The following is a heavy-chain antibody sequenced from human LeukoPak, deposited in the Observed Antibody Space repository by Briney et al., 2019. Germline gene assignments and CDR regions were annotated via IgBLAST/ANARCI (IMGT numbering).Heavy chain of an antibody. D-gene: IGHD3-3*01. J-gene: IGHJ4*02. CDR1: GGSISSYY. CDR2: IYYSGST. V-gene: IGHV4-59*01. CDR3: AREAANGITIFTPHFDY. Sequence: SETLSLTCTVSGGSISSYYWSWIRQPPGKGLEWIGYIYYSGSTNYNPSLKGRVTISVDTSKNQFSLKLSSVTAADTAVYYCAREAANGITIFTPHFDYWGQGTLVTVSS.